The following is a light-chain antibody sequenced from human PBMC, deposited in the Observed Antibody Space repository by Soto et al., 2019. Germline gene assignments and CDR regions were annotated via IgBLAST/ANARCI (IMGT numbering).Light chain of an antibody. V-gene: IGKV3-15*01. Sequence: EIVVTQSPATLSVSPGERGTPSFRASQSVSSNLAWYQQKPEQAPRLLIYGASTRATGIPARFSGSGSETEFALTISRLEPDDFGVYFCQQYSALPMTFGQGTRLEIK. CDR3: QQYSALPMT. CDR1: QSVSSN. CDR2: GAS. J-gene: IGKJ5*01.